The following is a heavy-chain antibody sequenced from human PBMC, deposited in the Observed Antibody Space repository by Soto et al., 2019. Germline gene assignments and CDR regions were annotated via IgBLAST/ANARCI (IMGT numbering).Heavy chain of an antibody. CDR1: GGSVTNINYF. CDR2: IYYTGTT. J-gene: IGHJ3*01. Sequence: SETLSLTCSVSGGSVTNINYFWAWIRQSPGKGLECIANIYYTGTTFYNPSLRSRVSMTINASNNRFSLNLSSVTASDTALYYCARHEYVSSSYDLLDVWGRGKMVTVS. V-gene: IGHV4-39*01. D-gene: IGHD3-22*01. CDR3: ARHEYVSSSYDLLDV.